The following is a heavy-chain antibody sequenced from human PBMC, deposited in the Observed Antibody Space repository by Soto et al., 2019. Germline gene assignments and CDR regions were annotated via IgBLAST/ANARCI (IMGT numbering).Heavy chain of an antibody. D-gene: IGHD3-10*01. CDR2: INHSGST. J-gene: IGHJ4*02. CDR3: ARRLLLWYYFDS. Sequence: QVQLQQWGAGLLKPSETLSLTCAVYGGSFSGYYWSWIRQPPGKGLEWIGEINHSGSTNYNPAHRSRVTISVDTSKNQFSLKLSSVTAADTALYYCARRLLLWYYFDSWDQGTLVTVSS. CDR1: GGSFSGYY. V-gene: IGHV4-34*01.